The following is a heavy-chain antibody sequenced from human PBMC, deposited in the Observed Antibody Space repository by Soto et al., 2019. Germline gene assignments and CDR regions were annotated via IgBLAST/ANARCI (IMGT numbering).Heavy chain of an antibody. Sequence: SETLSLTCTVSGGSISSGGYYWSWIRQHPGKGLEWIGYIYYSGSTYYNPSLKSRVTISVDTSKNQFSLKLSSVTAADTAVYYCARESRGTIPGFDYWGQGTLVTVSS. V-gene: IGHV4-31*03. D-gene: IGHD3-3*01. CDR2: IYYSGST. J-gene: IGHJ4*02. CDR1: GGSISSGGYY. CDR3: ARESRGTIPGFDY.